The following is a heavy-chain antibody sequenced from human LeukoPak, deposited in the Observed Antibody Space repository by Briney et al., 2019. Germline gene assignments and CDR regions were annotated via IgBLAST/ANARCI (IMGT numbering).Heavy chain of an antibody. CDR1: GFTFSSYG. J-gene: IGHJ6*04. CDR3: AELGITMIGGV. D-gene: IGHD3-10*02. Sequence: GGSLRLSCAASGFTFSSYGMHWVRQAPGKGLEWVAVISYDGTNKYYADSVKGRFTISRDNSKNTLSLQMNSLRAEDTAVYYCAELGITMIGGVWGKGTTVTISS. CDR2: ISYDGTNK. V-gene: IGHV3-30*18.